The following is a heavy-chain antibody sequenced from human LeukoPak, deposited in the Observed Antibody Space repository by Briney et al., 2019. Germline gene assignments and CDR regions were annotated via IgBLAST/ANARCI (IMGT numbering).Heavy chain of an antibody. CDR1: GFTFSSYG. D-gene: IGHD3-3*01. Sequence: GGSLRLSCAASGFTFSSYGMHWVRQAPGKGLEWVAFIRYDGGNKYYADSVKGRFTISRDNSKNTLYLQMNSLRAEDTAVYYCAKDSGEVLRFLEWSYFDYWGQGTLVTVSS. V-gene: IGHV3-30*02. CDR2: IRYDGGNK. J-gene: IGHJ4*02. CDR3: AKDSGEVLRFLEWSYFDY.